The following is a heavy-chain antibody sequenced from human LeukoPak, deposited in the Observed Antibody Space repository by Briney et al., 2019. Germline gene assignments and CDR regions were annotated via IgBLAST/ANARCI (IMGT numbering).Heavy chain of an antibody. CDR1: GFTFSSYA. V-gene: IGHV3-23*01. J-gene: IGHJ6*02. D-gene: IGHD2-15*01. CDR3: ARDIWGYCSGGSCSPRGMDV. CDR2: ISGSGGST. Sequence: GGSLRLSCAASGFTFSSYAMSWVRQAPGKGLEWVSAISGSGGSTYYADSVKGRCTISRDNAKNSLYLQMNSLRAEDTAVYYCARDIWGYCSGGSCSPRGMDVWGQGTTVTVSS.